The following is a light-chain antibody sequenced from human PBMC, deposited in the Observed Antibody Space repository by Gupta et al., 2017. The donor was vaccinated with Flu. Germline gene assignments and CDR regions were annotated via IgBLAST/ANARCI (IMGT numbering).Light chain of an antibody. CDR3: HQRDSTPRT. CDR1: ERISTF. Sequence: DIEMTQSPSSLSASVGDRVTITCRASERISTFLNWDQQKPGKAPKLLIYAASTLQRGVQSRYRGSGSGSGTDFTLTIIRLEPEDLATYYCHQRDSTPRTFGQGTKMDIK. V-gene: IGKV1-39*01. CDR2: AAS. J-gene: IGKJ2*01.